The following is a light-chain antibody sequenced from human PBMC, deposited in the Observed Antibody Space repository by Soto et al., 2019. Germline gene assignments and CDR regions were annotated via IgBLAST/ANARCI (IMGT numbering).Light chain of an antibody. CDR3: QQYSKWPPT. Sequence: EIVMTQSPVTLSMSPGERAALSCRTSQTVNNNLAWYQQKPGQPPRLLIYGVSARGTGVPARFSGSGSGTEFTFTISSLQSEDFAVYYCQQYSKWPPTFGRGTRLEIK. V-gene: IGKV3-15*01. J-gene: IGKJ5*01. CDR1: QTVNNN. CDR2: GVS.